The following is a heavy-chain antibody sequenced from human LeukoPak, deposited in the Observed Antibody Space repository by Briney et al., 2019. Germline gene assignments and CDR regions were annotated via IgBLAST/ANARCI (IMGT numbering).Heavy chain of an antibody. CDR1: GGSFSGYY. D-gene: IGHD6-13*01. CDR3: ARHSRGFYSSSWFAFDI. CDR2: INHSGST. Sequence: PSETLSLTCAVYGGSFSGYYWSWIRQPPGKGLEWIGEINHSGSTNYNPSLKSRVTISVDTSKNQFSLKLSSVTAADTAVYYCARHSRGFYSSSWFAFDIWGQGTMVTVSS. V-gene: IGHV4-34*01. J-gene: IGHJ3*02.